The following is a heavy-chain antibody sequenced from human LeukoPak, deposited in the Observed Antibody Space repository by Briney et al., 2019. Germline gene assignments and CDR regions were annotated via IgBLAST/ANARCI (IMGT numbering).Heavy chain of an antibody. Sequence: SETLSLTCTVSGGSVSSGSYYWSWIRQPPGKGLEWIVYIYYSGSTNYNPSLKSRVTISVDTSKNQFSLKLSSVTAADTAVYYCARVSEGYSGYDLPFDYWGQGALVTVSS. J-gene: IGHJ4*02. D-gene: IGHD5-12*01. CDR3: ARVSEGYSGYDLPFDY. CDR1: GGSVSSGSYY. CDR2: IYYSGST. V-gene: IGHV4-61*01.